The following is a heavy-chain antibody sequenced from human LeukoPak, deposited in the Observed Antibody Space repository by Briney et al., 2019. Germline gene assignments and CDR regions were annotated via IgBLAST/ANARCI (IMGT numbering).Heavy chain of an antibody. J-gene: IGHJ4*02. CDR1: GFTFSSHD. CDR2: ISYDGSNK. CDR3: AKFLSVWDTAMDLLRDY. D-gene: IGHD5-18*01. V-gene: IGHV3-30*18. Sequence: GGSLRLSCAASGFTFSSHDMHWVRQAPGKGLEWVAVISYDGSNKYYADSVKGRFTISRDNSKNTLYLQMNSLRAEDTAVYYCAKFLSVWDTAMDLLRDYWGQGTLVTVSS.